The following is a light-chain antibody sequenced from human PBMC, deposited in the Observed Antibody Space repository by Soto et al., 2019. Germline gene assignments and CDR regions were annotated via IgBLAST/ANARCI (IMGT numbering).Light chain of an antibody. CDR2: EVI. CDR1: NSDIGRHDY. Sequence: QSALTQPASVSGPPGQSITISCTGSNSDIGRHDYVSWYQHHPGKVPKVIIYEVIHRPSGVSNCFSGSKSGNTASLTISGLQATDEADYYCSSYSSGSTLLLFGGGTKVTVL. CDR3: SSYSSGSTLLL. V-gene: IGLV2-14*01. J-gene: IGLJ2*01.